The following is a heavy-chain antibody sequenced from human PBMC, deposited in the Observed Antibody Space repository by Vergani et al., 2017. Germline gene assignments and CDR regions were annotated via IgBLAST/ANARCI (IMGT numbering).Heavy chain of an antibody. CDR3: ARDFSSIFGVARAPGY. V-gene: IGHV3-11*01. J-gene: IGHJ4*02. D-gene: IGHD3-3*01. CDR2: ISSSGSTI. Sequence: QVQLVESGGGLVKPGGSLRLSCAASGFTFSDYYMSWIRQAPGKGLEWVSYISSSGSTIYYADSVKGRFTISRDNAKNSLYLKMNSLRAEAAAVYYCARDFSSIFGVARAPGYWGQGTLVTVSS. CDR1: GFTFSDYY.